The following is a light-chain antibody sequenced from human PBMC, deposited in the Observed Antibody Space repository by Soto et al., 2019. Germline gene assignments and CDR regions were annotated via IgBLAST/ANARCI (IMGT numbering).Light chain of an antibody. V-gene: IGKV1-6*01. CDR3: LQDYGDSWT. Sequence: IVMTQSPSSLSASVGEKIIITRRASRDVGSDVSWYQQKPGQAPKLLIYAASNLYTGVPSRFSGSRSGTEFTLTISSLQPEDFASYYCLQDYGDSWTFGQGTKVDIK. J-gene: IGKJ1*01. CDR1: RDVGSD. CDR2: AAS.